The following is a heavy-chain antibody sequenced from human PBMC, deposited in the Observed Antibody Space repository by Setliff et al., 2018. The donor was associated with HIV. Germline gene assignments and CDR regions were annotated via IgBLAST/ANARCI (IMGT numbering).Heavy chain of an antibody. CDR3: HSGYDTEEQSYFDY. Sequence: ETLSLSCAASGFTFDRYWMHWVRQAPGEGLVWVSRVNSDGSSKTYADSVKDRFTISRDNAKNTLYLQMNSLRAEDTGVYYCHSGYDTEEQSYFDYWGQGTLVTVSS. V-gene: IGHV3-74*01. J-gene: IGHJ4*02. CDR1: GFTFDRYW. CDR2: VNSDGSSK. D-gene: IGHD5-12*01.